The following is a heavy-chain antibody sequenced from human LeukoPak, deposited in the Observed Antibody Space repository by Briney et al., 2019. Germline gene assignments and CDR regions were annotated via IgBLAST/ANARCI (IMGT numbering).Heavy chain of an antibody. Sequence: ASVKASCKATSRISWVRQAPGQGLEWMGWIGSYGGDTYYAQKFQGRVTVTTDTSTSTVYMELRSLRSDDTAVYYCARDLWNFYDDSGYYRDFDSWGQGTLVTVSS. CDR3: ARDLWNFYDDSGYYRDFDS. V-gene: IGHV1-18*01. J-gene: IGHJ5*01. CDR1: TSR. D-gene: IGHD3-22*01. CDR2: IGSYGGDT.